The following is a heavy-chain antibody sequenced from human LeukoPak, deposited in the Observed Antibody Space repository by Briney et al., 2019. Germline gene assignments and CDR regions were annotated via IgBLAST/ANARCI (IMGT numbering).Heavy chain of an antibody. CDR2: IYYSGST. J-gene: IGHJ6*02. V-gene: IGHV4-59*08. Sequence: SETLSLTCTVSGGSISSYYWSWIRQPPGKGLEWIGYIYYSGSTNYNPSLKSRVTISVDTSKNQFSLKPSSVTAADTAVYYCARQGRAGYYGMDVWGQGTTVTVSS. CDR3: ARQGRAGYYGMDV. CDR1: GGSISSYY.